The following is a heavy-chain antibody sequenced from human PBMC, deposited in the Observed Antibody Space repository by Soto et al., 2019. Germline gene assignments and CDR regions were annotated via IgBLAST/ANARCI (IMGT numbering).Heavy chain of an antibody. CDR2: ISGNNGAT. V-gene: IGHV1-18*04. Sequence: ASVKVSCKASGYTFANYGISWVRQAPGQGLEWMGWISGNNGATNYAPKVQDRITMTLDTSTGVASMALRSLRSDDTAIYYCVRDLKYLRVTGNWFDSCGQRTLVTVSS. D-gene: IGHD1-1*01. J-gene: IGHJ5*01. CDR1: GYTFANYG. CDR3: VRDLKYLRVTGNWFDS.